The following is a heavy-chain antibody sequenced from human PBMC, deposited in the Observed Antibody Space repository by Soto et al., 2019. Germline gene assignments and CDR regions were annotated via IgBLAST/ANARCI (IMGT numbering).Heavy chain of an antibody. Sequence: PGWSLRLSCAASGFTFSNYEMNWVRQAPGKGLEWVSYISSSGSTISYADSVKGRFTISRDNAKDSLYLQMKSLRAEDTAVYYCATVPTYYSPDYSYAMDVWGQATTVTVSS. J-gene: IGHJ6*02. CDR1: GFTFSNYE. V-gene: IGHV3-48*03. D-gene: IGHD4-4*01. CDR3: ATVPTYYSPDYSYAMDV. CDR2: ISSSGSTI.